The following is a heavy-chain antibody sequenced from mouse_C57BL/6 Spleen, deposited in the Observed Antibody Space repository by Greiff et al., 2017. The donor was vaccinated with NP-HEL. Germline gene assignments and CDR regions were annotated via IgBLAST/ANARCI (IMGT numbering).Heavy chain of an antibody. D-gene: IGHD1-1*01. Sequence: VQLKQSGGGLVKPGGSLKLSCAASGFTFSDYGMHWVRQAPEKGLEWVAYISSGSSTIYYADTVKGRFTISRDNAKNTLFLQMTSLRSEDTAMYYCATTVVAFDYWGQGTTLTVSS. CDR2: ISSGSSTI. J-gene: IGHJ2*01. V-gene: IGHV5-17*01. CDR3: ATTVVAFDY. CDR1: GFTFSDYG.